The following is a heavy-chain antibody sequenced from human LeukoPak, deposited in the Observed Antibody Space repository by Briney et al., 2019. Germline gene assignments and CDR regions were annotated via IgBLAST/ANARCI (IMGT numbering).Heavy chain of an antibody. CDR2: ISWNSYSI. CDR3: AKDSSGWPLFDY. Sequence: GGSLRLSCAASGFTFDDYAMHWVRQAPGKGLEWVSGISWNSYSIGYADSVKGRFTISRGNAKNSLYLQMNSLRAEDMAFYYCAKDSSGWPLFDYWGQGTLVTVSS. V-gene: IGHV3-9*03. CDR1: GFTFDDYA. D-gene: IGHD6-19*01. J-gene: IGHJ4*02.